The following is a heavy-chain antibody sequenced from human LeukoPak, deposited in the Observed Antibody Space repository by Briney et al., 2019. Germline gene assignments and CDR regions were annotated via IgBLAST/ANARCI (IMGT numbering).Heavy chain of an antibody. V-gene: IGHV4-39*01. CDR3: ARHLVVSSGWKHYFDY. J-gene: IGHJ4*02. D-gene: IGHD6-19*01. CDR2: MYNSGYT. CDR1: GGSISSSGYS. Sequence: PSETLSLTCTVSGGSISSSGYSWGWIRQPPGKGLEWIGTMYNSGYTYYNPSLKSRLTISVDTSRNQLSLKLSSVTAADTAVFYCARHLVVSSGWKHYFDYWGQGTLVTVSS.